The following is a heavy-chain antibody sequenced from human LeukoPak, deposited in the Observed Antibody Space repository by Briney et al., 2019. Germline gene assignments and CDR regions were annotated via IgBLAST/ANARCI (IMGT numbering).Heavy chain of an antibody. CDR3: ARGGDYGDLRYFDY. V-gene: IGHV4-59*01. CDR2: IYYRGST. J-gene: IGHJ4*02. Sequence: SETLSLTCTVSGGSISSSYWNWIRQPPGKGLEWIGYIYYRGSTNYNPSLKSRVTFSVDTSKNQFSLKLNSVTAADTAVYYCARGGDYGDLRYFDYWGQGTLVTVSS. CDR1: GGSISSSY. D-gene: IGHD4-17*01.